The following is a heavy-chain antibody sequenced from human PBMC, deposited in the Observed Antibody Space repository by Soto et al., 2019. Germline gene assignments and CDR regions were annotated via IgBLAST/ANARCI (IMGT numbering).Heavy chain of an antibody. Sequence: QITLKESGPTLVKPTQTLTLTCACSGFSIRNSGVAVGWIRQPPGKALEWLAPIYWDDDKRYSPSLKSRLSITXAXTKNEVVLTMTNMEPVDTGTYYCAYGARSITQGYDVWGQGTLVTVPS. J-gene: IGHJ4*02. CDR2: IYWDDDK. CDR3: AYGARSITQGYDV. V-gene: IGHV2-5*02. D-gene: IGHD2-15*01. CDR1: GFSIRNSGVA.